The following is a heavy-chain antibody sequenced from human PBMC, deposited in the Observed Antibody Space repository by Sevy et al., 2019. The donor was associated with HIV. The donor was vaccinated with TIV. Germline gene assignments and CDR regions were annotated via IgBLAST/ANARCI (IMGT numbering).Heavy chain of an antibody. CDR2: IWNDRSNK. J-gene: IGHJ3*02. V-gene: IGHV3-33*01. CDR1: GFTFSSYG. Sequence: GGSLRLSCAASGFTFSSYGMHWVRQAPGKGLEWVAVIWNDRSNKHYADSVKGRFTISRDNSKNTLYLQMNSLRAEDPAVYYCASLPNNYYDSSGSSGDDAFDIWGQGTMVTVSS. CDR3: ASLPNNYYDSSGSSGDDAFDI. D-gene: IGHD3-22*01.